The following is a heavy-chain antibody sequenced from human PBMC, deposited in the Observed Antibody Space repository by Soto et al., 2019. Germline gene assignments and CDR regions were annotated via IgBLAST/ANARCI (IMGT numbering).Heavy chain of an antibody. J-gene: IGHJ3*01. CDR1: GGSISSYY. CDR3: ARRWGDAFDF. Sequence: QVQLQESCPRLVKPSETLSLTCTVSGGSISSYYWSWIRQPPGKGLEWIGYIYYSGSTNYNPPLKSRVTISVDTSKNQFSLKLSSVTAADTAVYYCARRWGDAFDFWGQGTMVTVSS. V-gene: IGHV4-59*01. D-gene: IGHD1-26*01. CDR2: IYYSGST.